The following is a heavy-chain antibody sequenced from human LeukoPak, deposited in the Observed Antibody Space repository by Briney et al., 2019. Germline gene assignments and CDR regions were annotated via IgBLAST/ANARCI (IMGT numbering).Heavy chain of an antibody. CDR2: IYRRRST. J-gene: IGHJ6*02. CDR1: GFTLSTNY. D-gene: IGHD3-10*01. CDR3: AKVIRGGYGMDV. V-gene: IGHV3-66*01. Sequence: GGSLRLSCAASGFTLSTNYMRGVRQAPGRGLERVSVIYRRRSTYYADSVKGRFTISRDNSKNTLYLQINRLRAGDTAVYYCAKVIRGGYGMDVWGQGTTVTVSS.